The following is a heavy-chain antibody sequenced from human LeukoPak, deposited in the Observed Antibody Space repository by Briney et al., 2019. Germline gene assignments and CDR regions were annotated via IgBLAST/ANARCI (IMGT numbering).Heavy chain of an antibody. J-gene: IGHJ5*02. D-gene: IGHD6-13*01. Sequence: TLSLTCAVSGDSISSGGYSWSWIRQPPGKGLEWIVDIYHRWATYYNPSLKSRVTISVDTSKTKFSLTLSSVTAADTAVYYCARGGSYSSSWAGFDPWGQGTLVTVSS. CDR3: ARGGSYSSSWAGFDP. CDR1: GDSISSGGYS. V-gene: IGHV4-30-2*05. CDR2: IYHRWAT.